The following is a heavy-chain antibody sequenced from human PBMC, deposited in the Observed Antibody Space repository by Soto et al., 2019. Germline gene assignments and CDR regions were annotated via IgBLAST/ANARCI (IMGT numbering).Heavy chain of an antibody. V-gene: IGHV3-23*01. D-gene: IGHD1-1*01. J-gene: IGHJ4*02. CDR1: GFTFRSFA. Sequence: PGGSLRLSCAASGFTFRSFAMSWVRQSPGKGPEWVAAASDIEGRTYYADSVKGRFTISRDNSKNTVYLQMNSLRAEDTAIYYCAKEPPRKGYADYWGQGTQVTVSS. CDR3: AKEPPRKGYADY. CDR2: ASDIEGRT.